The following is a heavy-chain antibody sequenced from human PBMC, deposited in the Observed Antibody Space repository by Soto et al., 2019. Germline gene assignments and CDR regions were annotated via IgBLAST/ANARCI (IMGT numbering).Heavy chain of an antibody. CDR3: ARDPKTYGGQHWAFNYFDS. CDR2: ISYDGTNK. V-gene: IGHV3-30-3*01. Sequence: QVQLVESGGGVVQPGRSLRLSCAASGFSFSISPMHWVRQAPGKGPEWVALISYDGTNKFYADSVKGRFTIYRDNSKSALYLQVDSLRPEDAAVYYCARDPKTYGGQHWAFNYFDSWGQGTLVTVSS. CDR1: GFSFSISP. D-gene: IGHD4-17*01. J-gene: IGHJ4*02.